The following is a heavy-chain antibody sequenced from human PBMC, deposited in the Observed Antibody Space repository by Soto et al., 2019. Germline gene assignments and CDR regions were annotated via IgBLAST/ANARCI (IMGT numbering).Heavy chain of an antibody. D-gene: IGHD3-3*01. CDR1: GFTISSYA. Sequence: EVQLLESGGGLVQPGGSLRLSCAASGFTISSYAMSWVRLAPVKGLAWVASSSGSGGTKYDADFVKGRFTISRDTSKNTLYLQMDSLRVDDPAVYYGAKSIDFWSGFYDYWGQGTLVTVSS. CDR3: AKSIDFWSGFYDY. CDR2: SSGSGGTK. J-gene: IGHJ4*02. V-gene: IGHV3-23*01.